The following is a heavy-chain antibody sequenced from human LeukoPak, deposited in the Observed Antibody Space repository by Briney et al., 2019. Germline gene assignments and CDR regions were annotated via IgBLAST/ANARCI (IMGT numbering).Heavy chain of an antibody. D-gene: IGHD6-13*01. V-gene: IGHV3-15*01. Sequence: PRGSLRDSWAASGFTLYNAWNRRVRQAPGKGLEWVGRIKSKTDGGTTDYAAPVKGRFTISRDDSKNTLYLQMNSLKTEDTAVYYCTPEISSWDFRGTYIDYWGQGTLVTVSS. CDR2: IKSKTDGGTT. CDR1: GFTLYNAW. J-gene: IGHJ4*02. CDR3: TPEISSWDFRGTYIDY.